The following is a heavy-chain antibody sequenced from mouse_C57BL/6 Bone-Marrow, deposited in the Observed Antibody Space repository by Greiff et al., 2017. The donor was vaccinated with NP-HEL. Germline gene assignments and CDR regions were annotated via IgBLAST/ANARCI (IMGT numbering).Heavy chain of an antibody. CDR2: IDPENGDT. CDR3: TTNWDWGFAY. J-gene: IGHJ3*01. D-gene: IGHD4-1*01. V-gene: IGHV14-4*01. Sequence: EVQRVESGAELVRPGASVKLSCTASGFNIKDDYMHWVKQRPEQGLEWIGWIDPENGDTEHASKFQGKATITADTSSNTAYLQLSSLTSEDTAVDYCTTNWDWGFAYWGQGTLVTVSA. CDR1: GFNIKDDY.